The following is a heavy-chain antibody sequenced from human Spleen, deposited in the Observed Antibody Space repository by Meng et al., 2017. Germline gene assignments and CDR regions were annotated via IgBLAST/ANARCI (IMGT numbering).Heavy chain of an antibody. J-gene: IGHJ4*02. CDR1: GYTFTSHS. CDR2: TNADDGNT. Sequence: QVQLVRSGTEVKKPGTSGKASGQASGYTFTSHSVHWVRQAPGQRLEWLGWTNADDGNTKYSQKFQDRVTITRDTSATTVYMELGSLRSEDTSVYYCARDGPGKTGDYWGQGTLVTVSS. D-gene: IGHD1-26*01. CDR3: ARDGPGKTGDY. V-gene: IGHV1-3*01.